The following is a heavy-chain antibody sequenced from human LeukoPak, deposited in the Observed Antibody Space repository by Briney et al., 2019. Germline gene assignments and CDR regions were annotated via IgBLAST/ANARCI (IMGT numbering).Heavy chain of an antibody. CDR1: GGAFSSYA. CDR3: ARERKGAFDI. J-gene: IGHJ3*02. Sequence: SVKVSCKASGGAFSSYAISWVRQAPGQGLEWMGRIIPIFGTANYAQKFQGRVTITTDESTSTAYMELSSLRSEDTAVYYCARERKGAFDIWGQGTMVTVSS. CDR2: IIPIFGTA. V-gene: IGHV1-69*05.